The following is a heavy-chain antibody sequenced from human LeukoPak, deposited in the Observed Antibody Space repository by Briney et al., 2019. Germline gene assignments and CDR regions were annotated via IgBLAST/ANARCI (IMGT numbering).Heavy chain of an antibody. CDR2: IFGGGGT. CDR1: GFTVSSNY. J-gene: IGHJ4*02. Sequence: GGSLRLSCAAFGFTVSSNYMSWVRQAPGKGLEWVSVIFGGGGTYYGDSVRGRFTISRDNSKNTLYLQMNSLRAEDTAVYYCASWPGAWYGEYFWGQGTLVTVSS. CDR3: ASWPGAWYGEYF. V-gene: IGHV3-53*01. D-gene: IGHD3-10*01.